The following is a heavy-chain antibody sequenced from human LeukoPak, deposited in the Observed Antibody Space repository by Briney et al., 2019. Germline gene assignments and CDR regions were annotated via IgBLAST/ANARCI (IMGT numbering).Heavy chain of an antibody. J-gene: IGHJ4*02. CDR3: ATDLSSGWRRLFDY. V-gene: IGHV1-24*01. D-gene: IGHD6-19*01. CDR2: FDPEDGET. Sequence: GASVTVSCKVSGYTLTELSMHWVRQAPGKGLEWMGGFDPEDGETIYAQKFQGRVTMTEDTSTDTAYMELSSLRSEDTAVYYCATDLSSGWRRLFDYWGQGTLVTVSS. CDR1: GYTLTELS.